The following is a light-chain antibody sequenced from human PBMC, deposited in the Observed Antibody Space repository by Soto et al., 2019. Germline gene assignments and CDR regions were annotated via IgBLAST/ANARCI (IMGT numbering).Light chain of an antibody. V-gene: IGLV2-14*03. CDR3: SAYTVSRTYV. CDR1: SSDVGAYNF. Sequence: YALTQPASVSGSPRQSITISCTGTSSDVGAYNFVSWHQQHPGKAPKLMIYNVYDRPSGISYRFSGSKSGNTASLTISGLQGEDEADYYCSAYTVSRTYVFGTGTKVTVL. J-gene: IGLJ1*01. CDR2: NVY.